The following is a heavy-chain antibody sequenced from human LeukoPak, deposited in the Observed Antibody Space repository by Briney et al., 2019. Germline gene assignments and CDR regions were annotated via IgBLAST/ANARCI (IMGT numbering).Heavy chain of an antibody. CDR1: GFSISSYY. V-gene: IGHV4-59*01. CDR3: ARVKGYCSGGSCYLDY. CDR2: IYYSGST. J-gene: IGHJ4*02. D-gene: IGHD2-15*01. Sequence: PSGTLSLTCTVSGFSISSYYWSWIRQPPGKGLEWIGYIYYSGSTNYNPSLKSRVTISVDTSKNQFSLKLSSVTAADTAVYYCARVKGYCSGGSCYLDYWGQGTLVTVSS.